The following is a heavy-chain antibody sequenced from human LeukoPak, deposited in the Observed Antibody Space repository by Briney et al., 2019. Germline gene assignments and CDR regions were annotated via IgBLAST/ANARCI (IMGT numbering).Heavy chain of an antibody. CDR2: IYTSGST. V-gene: IGHV4-61*02. Sequence: SETLSLTCTVSGGSISSGSYYWSWIRQPAGKGLEWIGRIYTSGSTNYNPSLKSRVTISVDTSKNQFSLKLSSVTAADTAVYYCARELAAAGRFPWFDPWGQGTLVTVSS. J-gene: IGHJ5*02. CDR1: GGSISSGSYY. CDR3: ARELAAAGRFPWFDP. D-gene: IGHD6-13*01.